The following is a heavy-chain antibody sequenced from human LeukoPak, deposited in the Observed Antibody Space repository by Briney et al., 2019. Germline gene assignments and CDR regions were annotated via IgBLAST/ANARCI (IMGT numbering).Heavy chain of an antibody. J-gene: IGHJ4*02. CDR2: IYYSGNT. CDR3: ARFTVGLVGSAEPPDY. D-gene: IGHD1-14*01. V-gene: IGHV4-34*01. CDR1: GGSFSDYY. Sequence: PSETLSLTCAVYGGSFSDYYWSWIRQPPGKGLEWIGSIYYSGNTYYNPPLKSRVTISVATSKNQFSLKLSSVTAADTAVYYCARFTVGLVGSAEPPDYWGQGILVTVSP.